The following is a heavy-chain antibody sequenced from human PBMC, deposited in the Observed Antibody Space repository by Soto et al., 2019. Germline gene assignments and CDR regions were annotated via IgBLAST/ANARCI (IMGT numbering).Heavy chain of an antibody. CDR3: AKEGQQLGGGYFDY. Sequence: EVQLLESGGGLVQPGGSLRLSCAASGFTFSSYAMSWVRQAPGKGLEWVSAISGSGSNTYYADSVKGRFTISRDNSKNRLYLQRNGLRAEDTAVYYCAKEGQQLGGGYFDYWGQGTLVTVSS. D-gene: IGHD6-13*01. V-gene: IGHV3-23*01. CDR2: ISGSGSNT. J-gene: IGHJ4*02. CDR1: GFTFSSYA.